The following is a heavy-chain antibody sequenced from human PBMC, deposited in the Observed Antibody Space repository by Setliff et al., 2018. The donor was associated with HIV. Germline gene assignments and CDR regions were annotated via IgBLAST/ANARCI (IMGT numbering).Heavy chain of an antibody. CDR2: IYYSGTI. CDR3: ARVAYDFSTIYYYENWFDP. J-gene: IGHJ5*02. V-gene: IGHV4-30-4*01. CDR1: GGSIRTEDVY. Sequence: PSETLSLTCTVSGGSIRTEDVYWSWIRQAPGKGLEWIGHIYYSGTIYYNPSLKSRLIISVDMSKNQFSLNLNSVTAADTAVYFCARVAYDFSTIYYYENWFDPWGQGILVTVS. D-gene: IGHD3-22*01.